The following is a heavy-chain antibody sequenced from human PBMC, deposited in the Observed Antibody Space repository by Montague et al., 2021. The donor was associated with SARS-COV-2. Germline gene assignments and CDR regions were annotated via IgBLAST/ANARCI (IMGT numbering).Heavy chain of an antibody. CDR1: RGSFHIFS. CDR2: IDHSGNT. CDR3: ARGSRVVGITPGFRY. J-gene: IGHJ4*02. V-gene: IGHV4-34*01. D-gene: IGHD2-21*01. Sequence: SETLSLTCTVYRGSFHIFSWGWIRQSPGRGLEWIGEIDHSGNTNYNPSLKSRVTISVDTSKYQFSLNLTSVTAADTAMYYCARGSRVVGITPGFRYWGQGTQVAVSS.